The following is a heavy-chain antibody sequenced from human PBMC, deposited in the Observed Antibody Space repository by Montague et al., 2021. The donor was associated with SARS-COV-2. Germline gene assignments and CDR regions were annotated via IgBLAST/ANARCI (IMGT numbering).Heavy chain of an antibody. Sequence: SETLSLTCSVSGGSINNYYWGWVRQSPGKGLEWIGYIYYSGSVTTSYXPSLKSRASISVDTSENQFSLKLTSVTAADTAVYYCARRGGGEVFARFMYWYFDVWSRGSLVTVSS. CDR1: GGSINNYY. D-gene: IGHD2-21*01. J-gene: IGHJ2*01. V-gene: IGHV4-59*13. CDR3: ARRGGGEVFARFMYWYFDV. CDR2: IYYSGSVTT.